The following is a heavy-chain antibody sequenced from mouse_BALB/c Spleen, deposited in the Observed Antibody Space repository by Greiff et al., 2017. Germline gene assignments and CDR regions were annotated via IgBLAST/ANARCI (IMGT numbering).Heavy chain of an antibody. D-gene: IGHD1-1*01. CDR1: GYTFTDYA. J-gene: IGHJ2*01. CDR3: ARSKDYYGSSPYYFDY. V-gene: IGHV1S137*01. Sequence: QVQLQQSGAELVRPGVSVKISCKGSGYTFTDYAMHWVKQSHAKGLEWIGVISTYYGDASYNQKFKGKATMTVDKSSSTAYMELARLTSEDSAIYYCARSKDYYGSSPYYFDYWGQGTTLTVSS. CDR2: ISTYYGDA.